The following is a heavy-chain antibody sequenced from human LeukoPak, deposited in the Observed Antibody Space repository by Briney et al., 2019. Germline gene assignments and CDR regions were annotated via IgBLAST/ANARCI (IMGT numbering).Heavy chain of an antibody. D-gene: IGHD3-22*01. CDR3: ARDFPYYYDSSGYSLHY. V-gene: IGHV3-30*04. CDR1: GFTFSSYA. J-gene: IGHJ4*02. CDR2: ISYDGSNK. Sequence: PTGGSLGLSCAASGFTFSSYAMHWVRQAPGKGLEWVAVISYDGSNKYYADSVKGRFTISRDNSKNTLYLQMNSLRAEDTAVYYCARDFPYYYDSSGYSLHYWGQGTLVTVSS.